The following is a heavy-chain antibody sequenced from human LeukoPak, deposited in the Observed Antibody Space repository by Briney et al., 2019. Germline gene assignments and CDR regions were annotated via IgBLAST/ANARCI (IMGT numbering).Heavy chain of an antibody. CDR3: ARSSYYDYVWGSYREYIWFDP. Sequence: SETLSLTCAVYGGSFSGYYWSWIRQPPGKGLEWIGEINHSGSTNYNPSLKSRVTISVDTSKNQFSLKLSSVTAADTAVYYCARSSYYDYVWGSYREYIWFDPWGQGTLVTVSS. CDR2: INHSGST. CDR1: GGSFSGYY. D-gene: IGHD3-16*02. V-gene: IGHV4-34*01. J-gene: IGHJ5*02.